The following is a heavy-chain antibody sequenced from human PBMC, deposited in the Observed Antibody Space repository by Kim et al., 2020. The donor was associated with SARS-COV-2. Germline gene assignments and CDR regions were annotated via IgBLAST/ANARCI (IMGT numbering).Heavy chain of an antibody. D-gene: IGHD6-19*01. Sequence: GGSLRLSCTASGFTFGDYAMSWVRQAPGKGLEWVGFIRSKAYGGTTEYAASVKGRFTISRDDSKSIAYLQMNSLKTEDTAVYYCTRDSPEQWLVLGYWGQGTLVTVSS. CDR1: GFTFGDYA. CDR3: TRDSPEQWLVLGY. J-gene: IGHJ4*02. V-gene: IGHV3-49*04. CDR2: IRSKAYGGTT.